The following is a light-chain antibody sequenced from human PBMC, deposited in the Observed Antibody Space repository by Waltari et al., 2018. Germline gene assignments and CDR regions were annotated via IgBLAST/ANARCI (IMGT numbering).Light chain of an antibody. CDR3: AAWDDSLSRLV. V-gene: IGLV1-47*01. Sequence: QSVMTQPPSTSGTTGQRVTTSCSGRSYNIGTNIGYCHHQLPGTAPKFLIFKDNQRPSGVPDRFSDSRSGTSASLAISGLRSEDEADYYCAAWDDSLSRLVFGGGTKLTVL. CDR2: KDN. J-gene: IGLJ3*02. CDR1: SYNIGTNI.